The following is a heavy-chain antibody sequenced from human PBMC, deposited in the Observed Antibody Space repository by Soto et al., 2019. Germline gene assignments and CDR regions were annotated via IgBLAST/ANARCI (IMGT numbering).Heavy chain of an antibody. CDR2: INSISSYK. V-gene: IGHV3-21*01. CDR3: AIDCQQLQLDWYFYL. D-gene: IGHD6-13*01. CDR1: GFTFSSYN. J-gene: IGHJ2*01. Sequence: EVQLVESGGGLFRPGGSLRLSCAASGFTFSSYNMNWVRQAPGTGLEWVSSINSISSYKYYADAVKGRFTISRDNVKNSLYLQWNSLRAEDTAVYYCAIDCQQLQLDWYFYLWGRGTLVTVSS.